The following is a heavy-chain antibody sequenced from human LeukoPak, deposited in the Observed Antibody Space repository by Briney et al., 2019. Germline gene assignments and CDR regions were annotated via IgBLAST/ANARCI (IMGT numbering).Heavy chain of an antibody. Sequence: PGGSLRLSCAASGFTFSDYHMSWIRQAPGKGLEWVSYISSSGSTIYYADSVKGRFTISRDNAKNSLYLQMNSLRAEDTAVYYCARDRGTGPPNGNWFDPWGQGTLVTVSS. CDR2: ISSSGSTI. D-gene: IGHD1-1*01. CDR1: GFTFSDYH. CDR3: ARDRGTGPPNGNWFDP. V-gene: IGHV3-11*01. J-gene: IGHJ5*02.